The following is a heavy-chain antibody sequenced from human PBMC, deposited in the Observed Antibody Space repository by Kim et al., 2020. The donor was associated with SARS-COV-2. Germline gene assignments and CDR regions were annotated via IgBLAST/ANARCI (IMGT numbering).Heavy chain of an antibody. V-gene: IGHV4-34*01. Sequence: SQTLSLTCAVYGGSFSGYYWSWIRQPPGKGLEWIGEINHSGSTNYNPSLKSRVTISVDTSKNQFSLKLSSVTAADTAVYYCARGRRTDYWGQGTLVTVSS. CDR1: GGSFSGYY. J-gene: IGHJ4*02. CDR3: ARGRRTDY. CDR2: INHSGST.